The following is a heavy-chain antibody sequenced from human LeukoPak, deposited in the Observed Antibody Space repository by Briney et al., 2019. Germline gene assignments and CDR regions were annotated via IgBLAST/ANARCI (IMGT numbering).Heavy chain of an antibody. CDR1: GGSISSSGYY. V-gene: IGHV4-39*02. Sequence: SETLSLTCTVSGGSISSSGYYWSWIRQPPGKGLEWIGTIYYSGSAYYNPSFKTQVTISVDTSKNQFSLKLSSVTAADTAVYYCARDRYSSSSLDYWGQGTLVTVSS. J-gene: IGHJ4*02. CDR3: ARDRYSSSSLDY. CDR2: IYYSGSA. D-gene: IGHD6-13*01.